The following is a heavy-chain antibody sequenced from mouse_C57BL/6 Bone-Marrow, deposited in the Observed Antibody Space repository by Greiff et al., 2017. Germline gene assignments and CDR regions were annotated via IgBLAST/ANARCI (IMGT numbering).Heavy chain of an antibody. V-gene: IGHV14-4*01. CDR2: IDPENGDT. D-gene: IGHD2-4*01. CDR3: ATGDYDGFAY. Sequence: VQLQQSGAELVRPGASVKLSCTASGFNIKDDYMHWVKQRPEQGLEWIGWIDPENGDTEYASEFQGKATITADTSSNTAYLQLSSLTSEDSAVYYCATGDYDGFAYWGQGTLVTVSA. J-gene: IGHJ3*01. CDR1: GFNIKDDY.